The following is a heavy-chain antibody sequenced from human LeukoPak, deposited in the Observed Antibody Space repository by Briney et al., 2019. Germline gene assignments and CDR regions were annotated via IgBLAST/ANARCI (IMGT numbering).Heavy chain of an antibody. CDR1: GFTFSSYW. CDR2: IKQDGSEK. CDR3: VSGWYYFDY. J-gene: IGHJ4*02. V-gene: IGHV3-7*03. D-gene: IGHD6-19*01. Sequence: GGSLRLSCAASGFTFSSYWMNWVRQAPGKGLGWVANIKQDGSEKYYVDSVKGRFTISRDNTKNSLYLQMNSLRAEDTAVYYCVSGWYYFDYWGQGTLVTVSS.